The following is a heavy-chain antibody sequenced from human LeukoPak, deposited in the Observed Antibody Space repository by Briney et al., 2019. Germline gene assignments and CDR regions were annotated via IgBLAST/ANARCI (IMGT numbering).Heavy chain of an antibody. Sequence: PSETLSLTCTVSGGSINSYYWGWIRQPPGKGLEWIGHIYHRGSTNYNPSLKSRVTISVYMSKNQFSLKLSSVTAADTAVYYCASGHYYDSSGYPGYWGQGTLVTVSS. J-gene: IGHJ4*02. D-gene: IGHD3-22*01. V-gene: IGHV4-59*01. CDR1: GGSINSYY. CDR2: IYHRGST. CDR3: ASGHYYDSSGYPGY.